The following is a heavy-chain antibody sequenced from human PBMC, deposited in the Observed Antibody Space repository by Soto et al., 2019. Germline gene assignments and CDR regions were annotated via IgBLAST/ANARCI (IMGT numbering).Heavy chain of an antibody. CDR2: ISGYNGNT. J-gene: IGHJ6*02. V-gene: IGHV1-18*01. Sequence: QVQLVQSRGEVKKPGASVKVSCKTSGYSFTTYGISWVRQAPGQGLEWMGWISGYNGNTNYAQKLKGRLTMNTDTSASTAYMEPRSLTSDDKAVYYCAREGPAPYYYYGMDVWGQGSTVTVSS. CDR1: GYSFTTYG. CDR3: AREGPAPYYYYGMDV.